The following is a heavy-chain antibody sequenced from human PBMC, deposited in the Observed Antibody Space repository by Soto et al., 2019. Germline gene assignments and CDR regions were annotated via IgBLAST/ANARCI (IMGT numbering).Heavy chain of an antibody. Sequence: GASLKISCKSSGYSFSSYWIAWVRLMPGKGLELMGSIYPDDSDTKYSPSFQGQVTISADKPITAAYLQWSSSNASATAIYYCARNSLTGYYNYYYSMDGLGQGTTVTVSS. CDR2: IYPDDSDT. CDR1: GYSFSSYW. D-gene: IGHD3-9*01. J-gene: IGHJ6*02. CDR3: ARNSLTGYYNYYYSMDG. V-gene: IGHV5-51*04.